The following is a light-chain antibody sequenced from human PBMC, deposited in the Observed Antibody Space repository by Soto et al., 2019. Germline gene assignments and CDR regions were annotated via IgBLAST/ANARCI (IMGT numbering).Light chain of an antibody. Sequence: EVVLSQSPATLSSSPGERATLSCRASQSVSSYLAWYQFKPGQAPRIIIFGASGRATGIPDRFSGSGSGTDFTLTISRREPEDFAVYYCQQYGSSPPITFGQGTRLEIK. CDR1: QSVSSY. J-gene: IGKJ5*01. CDR3: QQYGSSPPIT. CDR2: GAS. V-gene: IGKV3-20*01.